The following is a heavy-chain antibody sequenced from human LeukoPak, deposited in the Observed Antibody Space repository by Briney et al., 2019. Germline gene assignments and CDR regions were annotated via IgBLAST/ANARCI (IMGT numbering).Heavy chain of an antibody. V-gene: IGHV3-23*01. CDR1: GFTFSSYA. CDR2: ISGSGGST. J-gene: IGHJ3*02. Sequence: GGSLRLSCAASGFTFSSYAMSWVRQAPGKGLEWVSAISGSGGSTYYADSLKGRFTISRDNSKNTLYLQMNSLRAEDTALYYCAKVPGSSWPNDAFDIRGQGTMVTVSS. CDR3: AKVPGSSWPNDAFDI. D-gene: IGHD6-13*01.